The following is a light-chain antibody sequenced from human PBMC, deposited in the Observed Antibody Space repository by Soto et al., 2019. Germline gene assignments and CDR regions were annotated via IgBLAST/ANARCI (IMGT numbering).Light chain of an antibody. CDR2: GAS. CDR1: QSVSSSY. J-gene: IGKJ1*01. CDR3: QQYGSSSWT. Sequence: EIVLTQSPGTLSLSPGEIATLSCGASQSVSSSYLAWYQQKPGQAPRLLIYGASSRATGIPDRFSGSGSGTDFTLTISRLEPEDFAVYYCQQYGSSSWTFGQGTKVEIK. V-gene: IGKV3-20*01.